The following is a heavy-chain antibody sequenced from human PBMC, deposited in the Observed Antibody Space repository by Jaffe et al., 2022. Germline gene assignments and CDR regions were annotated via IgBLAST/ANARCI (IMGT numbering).Heavy chain of an antibody. V-gene: IGHV2-70*20. J-gene: IGHJ4*02. CDR1: GFSLSTSGMC. CDR3: ARIRHYYDSSGYLYYFDY. CDR2: IDWDDDK. Sequence: QVTLRESGPALVKPTQTLTLTCTFSGFSLSTSGMCVSWVRQPPGKALEWLALIDWDDDKYYSTSLKTRLTISKDTSKNQVVLTMTNMDPVDTATYYCARIRHYYDSSGYLYYFDYWGQGTLVTVSS. D-gene: IGHD3-22*01.